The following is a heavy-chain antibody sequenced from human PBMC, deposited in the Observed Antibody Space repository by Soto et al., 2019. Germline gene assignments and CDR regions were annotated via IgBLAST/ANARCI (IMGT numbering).Heavy chain of an antibody. CDR2: IRNDGGTT. J-gene: IGHJ4*02. Sequence: PGGSLRLSCAASGFTFDAYQMSWVRQAPGKGLEWLSDIRNDGGTTYDADSVKGRFTVSRDNAKNSMYLQMKSLRVEDTGVYYCTRRYCYNNGCLIDYWGQGTLVTVSS. V-gene: IGHV3-48*03. CDR1: GFTFDAYQ. D-gene: IGHD3-16*02. CDR3: TRRYCYNNGCLIDY.